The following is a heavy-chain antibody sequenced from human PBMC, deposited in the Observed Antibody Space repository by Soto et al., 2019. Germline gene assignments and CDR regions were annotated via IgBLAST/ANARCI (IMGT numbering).Heavy chain of an antibody. J-gene: IGHJ5*02. CDR1: GFTFSSYG. D-gene: IGHD3-3*01. CDR2: ISYDGSNK. V-gene: IGHV3-30*18. CDR3: AKGGFLEWLFAKSPNWYDP. Sequence: GGSLRLSCAASGFTFSSYGMHWVRQAPGKGLEWVAVISYDGSNKYYADSVKGRFTISRDNSKNTLYLQMNSLRAEDTAVYYCAKGGFLEWLFAKSPNWYDPWGQGTLVTVSS.